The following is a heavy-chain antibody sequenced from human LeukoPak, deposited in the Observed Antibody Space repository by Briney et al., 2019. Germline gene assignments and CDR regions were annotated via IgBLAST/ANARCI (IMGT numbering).Heavy chain of an antibody. D-gene: IGHD2-21*02. V-gene: IGHV4-4*09. CDR2: IYTSGST. J-gene: IGHJ4*02. CDR3: ARHRAVAYCGGDCYPPGHYFDY. Sequence: SETLSLTCTVSGGSISSYYWSWIRQPPGKGLEWIGYIYTSGSTNYNPSLKSRVTISVDTSKNQFSLKLSSVTAADTAVYYCARHRAVAYCGGDCYPPGHYFDYWGQGTLVTVSS. CDR1: GGSISSYY.